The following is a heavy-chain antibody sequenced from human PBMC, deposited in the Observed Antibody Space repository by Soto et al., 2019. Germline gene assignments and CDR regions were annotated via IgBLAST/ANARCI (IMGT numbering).Heavy chain of an antibody. Sequence: QGQLLQSGDEVKTPGASVRVSCRASGYPFTSYGISWVRQAPGQGLEWVAWISAYNGKRDTAEKFQGRVTTTLDTSTDTAHMELGDLTSADTAVYYCARGRIAASIHDAFEIWGQGTKVTVAS. D-gene: IGHD5-12*01. J-gene: IGHJ3*02. CDR1: GYPFTSYG. CDR2: ISAYNGKR. CDR3: ARGRIAASIHDAFEI. V-gene: IGHV1-18*01.